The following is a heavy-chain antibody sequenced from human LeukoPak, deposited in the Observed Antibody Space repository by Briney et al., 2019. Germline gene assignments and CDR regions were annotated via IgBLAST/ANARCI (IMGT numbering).Heavy chain of an antibody. J-gene: IGHJ4*02. D-gene: IGHD4-17*01. Sequence: GGSLRLSCAGSGFTFSRFGIHWVRQAPGKGLEWVAVIWYDGSNKYYVDSVKGRFTISRDNSKNTLYLQMNSLRAEDTAVYYCAREARWLNFDYWGQGTLVTVSS. CDR1: GFTFSRFG. V-gene: IGHV3-33*01. CDR2: IWYDGSNK. CDR3: AREARWLNFDY.